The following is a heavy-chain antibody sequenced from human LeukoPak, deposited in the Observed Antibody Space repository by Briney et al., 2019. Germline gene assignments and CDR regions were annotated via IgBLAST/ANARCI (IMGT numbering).Heavy chain of an antibody. V-gene: IGHV4-34*01. D-gene: IGHD1-26*01. CDR3: ARGSRGSYRSLGY. J-gene: IGHJ4*02. CDR2: INHSGSA. CDR1: GGSFSGYY. Sequence: SETLSLTCAVYGGSFSGYYWSWIRQPPGKGLEWIGEINHSGSANYNPSLKSRVTISVDTSKNQFSLKLSSVTAADTAVYYCARGSRGSYRSLGYWGQGTLVTVSS.